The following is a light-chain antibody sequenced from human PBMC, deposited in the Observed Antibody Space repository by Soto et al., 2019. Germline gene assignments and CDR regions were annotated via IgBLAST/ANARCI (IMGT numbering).Light chain of an antibody. J-gene: IGKJ1*01. V-gene: IGKV3-20*01. CDR3: QQYSGSSRT. CDR1: QTVDSTY. Sequence: EIVLTQSPGTLSLSPGERATLSCRASQTVDSTYLAWYQQKPGQSPRLLIYAASTRATGIPDRFSGSGAGTDFTLTISRLEPEDFAVYHCQQYSGSSRTFGQGTKVDIK. CDR2: AAS.